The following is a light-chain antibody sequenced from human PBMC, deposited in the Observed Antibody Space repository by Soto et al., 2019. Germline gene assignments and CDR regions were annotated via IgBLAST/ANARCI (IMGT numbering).Light chain of an antibody. V-gene: IGLV1-40*01. CDR2: GNS. J-gene: IGLJ2*01. CDR1: SSNIGAGYD. CDR3: QSYDSSLSGFPVV. Sequence: QSVLTQPPSVSGAPGQRVTISCTGSSSNIGAGYDVHWYQQLPGTAPKLLIYGNSNRASGVPDRFSGSKSGTSASLAITGLQAEYEADYYCQSYDSSLSGFPVVFGGGTKLTVL.